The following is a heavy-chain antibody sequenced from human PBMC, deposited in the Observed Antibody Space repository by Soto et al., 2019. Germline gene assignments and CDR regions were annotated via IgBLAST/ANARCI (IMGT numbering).Heavy chain of an antibody. V-gene: IGHV4-61*01. J-gene: IGHJ5*02. CDR2: IYYSGST. CDR1: GGSISHGSYY. CDR3: ARESYYGSGATVVGL. Sequence: SETLSLNCTVCGGSISHGSYYWSWLRQPPGKGLEWIGHIYYSGSTNYNPSLKSRVTMSVDTSKNQFSLKLNSVTAADTAVYYCARESYYGSGATVVGLWGQGTLVTVSS. D-gene: IGHD3-10*01.